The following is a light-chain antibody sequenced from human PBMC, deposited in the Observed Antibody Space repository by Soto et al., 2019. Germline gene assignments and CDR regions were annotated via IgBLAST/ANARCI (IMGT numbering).Light chain of an antibody. CDR3: QQYHSTPPYT. J-gene: IGKJ2*01. CDR1: QSVLYSSNNKNY. CDR2: WAS. V-gene: IGKV4-1*01. Sequence: DIVMTQSPDSLAVSLGERATINCKTSQSVLYSSNNKNYIAWYQQKPGQPPKLLIYWASTRESGVPDRFSGSGSGTDFTLTISSLQAEDVAVYYCQQYHSTPPYTFGQGTKLEIK.